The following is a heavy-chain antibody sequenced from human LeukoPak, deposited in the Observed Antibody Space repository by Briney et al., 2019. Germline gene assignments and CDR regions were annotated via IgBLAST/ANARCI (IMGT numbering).Heavy chain of an antibody. CDR1: GDSISGRTYD. D-gene: IGHD6-6*01. J-gene: IGHJ5*02. CDR2: IWNSGST. V-gene: IGHV4-31*03. CDR3: ARDVSSMFPNWFDP. Sequence: SETLSLTCSVSGDSISGRTYDWTWIRQHPEKGLEWIGYIWNSGSTNYNPALKSRVTISVDTSKNQFSLKLTSVTAADTAIYYCARDVSSMFPNWFDPWGQGILVIVSS.